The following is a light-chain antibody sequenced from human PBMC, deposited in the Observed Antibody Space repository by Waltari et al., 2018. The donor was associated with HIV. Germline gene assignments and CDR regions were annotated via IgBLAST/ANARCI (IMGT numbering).Light chain of an antibody. Sequence: SYALIQPLSVSAALGKTAVIPCGGSDIDTHSVHWYRQRPGQAPEVVIYDDNERPSGFSERFSGSNSGTTATLAISRVEAGDEADYYCQVWISSNDVVFGGGTKLTVL. J-gene: IGLJ2*01. CDR3: QVWISSNDVV. V-gene: IGLV3-21*01. CDR2: DDN. CDR1: DIDTHS.